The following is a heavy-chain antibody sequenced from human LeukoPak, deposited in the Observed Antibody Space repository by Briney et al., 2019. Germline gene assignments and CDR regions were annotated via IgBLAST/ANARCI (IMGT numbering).Heavy chain of an antibody. CDR2: IYTSGST. CDR1: GGSISSGSYY. J-gene: IGHJ4*02. Sequence: PSETLSLACTVSGGSISSGSYYWSWIRQPAGKGLEWIGRIYTSGSTNYNPSLKSRVTISVDTSKNQFALKLSSVTAADTAVYYCAREEITYYYDSSGYQPFDYWGQGTLVTVSS. D-gene: IGHD3-22*01. CDR3: AREEITYYYDSSGYQPFDY. V-gene: IGHV4-61*02.